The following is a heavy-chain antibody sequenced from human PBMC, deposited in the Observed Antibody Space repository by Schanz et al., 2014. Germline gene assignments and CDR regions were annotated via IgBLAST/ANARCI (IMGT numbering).Heavy chain of an antibody. CDR2: ISYHGSEK. CDR3: VKEDRNHRSDYVY. D-gene: IGHD3-10*01. V-gene: IGHV3-30*18. J-gene: IGHJ4*02. CDR1: GFSFSDYG. Sequence: QVQLVESGGSVVQPGRSLRLSCAGSGFSFSDYGMHWVRQAPGRGLEWVAVISYHGSEKYYADSVKGRFTISRDNSKNTLYLQMNSLRPEDTAVYYCVKEDRNHRSDYVYWGRGTLVTVSS.